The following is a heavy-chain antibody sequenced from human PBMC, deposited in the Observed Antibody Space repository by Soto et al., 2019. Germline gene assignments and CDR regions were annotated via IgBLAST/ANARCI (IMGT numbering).Heavy chain of an antibody. J-gene: IGHJ4*02. CDR3: ARDVYNWNDGLLDY. V-gene: IGHV3-33*01. CDR2: IWYDGSNK. CDR1: GFTFSSYG. Sequence: PGGSLRLSCAASGFTFSSYGMHWVRQAPGKGLEWVAVIWYDGSNKYYADSVKGRFTISRDNSKNTLYLQMNSLRAEDTAVYYCARDVYNWNDGLLDYWGQGTLVTVSS. D-gene: IGHD1-20*01.